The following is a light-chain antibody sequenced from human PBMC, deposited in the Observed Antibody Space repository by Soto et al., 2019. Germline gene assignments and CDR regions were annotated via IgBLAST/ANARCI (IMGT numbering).Light chain of an antibody. V-gene: IGKV3-20*01. Sequence: EIVFTQSPGTLSLSPGERATVSCRASQSVSSSYLAWYQHKPGQAPRLLISGASNRAAGIPDRFSGSGSGTDFTLTISRLEPEDFAVYYCQQYDNSFTFGGGTKVDI. CDR3: QQYDNSFT. CDR2: GAS. J-gene: IGKJ4*01. CDR1: QSVSSSY.